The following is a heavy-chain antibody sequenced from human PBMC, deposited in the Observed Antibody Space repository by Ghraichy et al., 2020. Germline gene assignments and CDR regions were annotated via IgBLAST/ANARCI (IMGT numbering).Heavy chain of an antibody. D-gene: IGHD2-21*02. CDR3: ARDQGVEVVVTAASYFDY. CDR1: GDSVSSNSAA. V-gene: IGHV6-1*01. CDR2: TYYRSKWYN. Sequence: TLSLTCAISGDSVSSNSAAWNWIRQSPSRGLEWLGRTYYRSKWYNDYAVSVKSRITINPDTSKNQFSLQLNSVTPEDTAVYYCARDQGVEVVVTAASYFDYWGQGTLVTVSS. J-gene: IGHJ4*02.